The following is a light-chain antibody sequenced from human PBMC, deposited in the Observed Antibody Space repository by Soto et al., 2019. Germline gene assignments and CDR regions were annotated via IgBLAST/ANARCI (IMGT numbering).Light chain of an antibody. Sequence: QSALTQPPSASGSPGQSVTISCTGTKNDVGFYDFVSWYQHHPGKAPRLIIYEVVQRPSGVPDRFSGSKSGNTASLTVSGLQAADEADYYCSSYTSSSTLDVVFGGGTKLTVL. CDR2: EVV. V-gene: IGLV2-8*01. CDR3: SSYTSSSTLDVV. CDR1: KNDVGFYDF. J-gene: IGLJ2*01.